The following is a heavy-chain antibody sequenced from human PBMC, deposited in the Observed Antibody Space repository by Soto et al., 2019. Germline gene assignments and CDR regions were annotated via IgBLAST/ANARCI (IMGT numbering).Heavy chain of an antibody. Sequence: SETLSLTCTVSGGSISSYYWSWIRQPPGKGLEWIGYIYYSGSTNYNPSLKSRVTISVDTSKNQFSLKLSSVTAADTAVYYCARVLGLIGARFDLWGEGTLVTVSS. D-gene: IGHD6-25*01. CDR1: GGSISSYY. CDR3: ARVLGLIGARFDL. CDR2: IYYSGST. V-gene: IGHV4-59*01. J-gene: IGHJ5*02.